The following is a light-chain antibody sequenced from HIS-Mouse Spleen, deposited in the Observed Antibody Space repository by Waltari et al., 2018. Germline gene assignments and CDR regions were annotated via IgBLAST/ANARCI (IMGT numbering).Light chain of an antibody. V-gene: IGLV9-49*01. CDR1: SGYSHYK. J-gene: IGLJ3*02. CDR3: GADHGSGSNFVWV. CDR2: VGTGGIVG. Sequence: QPVLPQPPSASASLGASVTLTCTLRSGYSHYKVDWYQQSPGPGPRFVMRVGTGGIVGSKGDGIPDRFSVLGSGLNRYLTIKNIQEEDESDYHCGADHGSGSNFVWVFGGGTKLTVL.